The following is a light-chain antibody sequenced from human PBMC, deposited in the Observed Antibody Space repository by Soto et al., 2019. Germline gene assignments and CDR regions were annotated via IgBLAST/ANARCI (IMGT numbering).Light chain of an antibody. CDR3: QQYFSSLPAYT. J-gene: IGKJ2*01. Sequence: EIVLTQSPGTLSLSPGELATLSCSAMQTVSSIYLAWYQQKPGQAPRLLIHGASSNATGIPDRFSGSASGTAFTLTISRLEPEDFAVYYCQQYFSSLPAYTFGQGTKLEIK. CDR2: GAS. CDR1: QTVSSIY. V-gene: IGKV3-20*01.